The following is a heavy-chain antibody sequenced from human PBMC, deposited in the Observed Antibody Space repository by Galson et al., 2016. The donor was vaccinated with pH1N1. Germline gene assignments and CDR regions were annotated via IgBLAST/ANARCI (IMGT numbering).Heavy chain of an antibody. CDR1: GFTFDDYA. CDR2: LTWNSGTI. J-gene: IGHJ4*02. D-gene: IGHD3-10*01. CDR3: AKEDGYYGSGTMDY. V-gene: IGHV3-9*01. Sequence: LRLSCAASGFTFDDYAMHWVRQAPGKGLEWVSTLTWNSGTIGYADSVKGRFTISRDNAKNSLYLQMNSLRAEDTALYYCAKEDGYYGSGTMDYWGQGTLVTVSS.